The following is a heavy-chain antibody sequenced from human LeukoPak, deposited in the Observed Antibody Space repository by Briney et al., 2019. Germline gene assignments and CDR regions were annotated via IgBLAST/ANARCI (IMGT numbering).Heavy chain of an antibody. J-gene: IGHJ4*02. CDR3: ARAGPLPNGSEAPHDY. Sequence: PSETLSLTCTVSGGSINSGSYYWSWIRQPAGKGLEWIGRIYTSGSTNYNPSLKSRVTMSVDTSKNQFSLKLSSVTAADTAVYYCARAGPLPNGSEAPHDYWGQGTLVTVSS. CDR1: GGSINSGSYY. D-gene: IGHD3-10*01. V-gene: IGHV4-61*02. CDR2: IYTSGST.